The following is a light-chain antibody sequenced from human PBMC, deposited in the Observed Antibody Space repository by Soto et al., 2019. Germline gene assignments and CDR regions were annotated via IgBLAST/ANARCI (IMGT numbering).Light chain of an antibody. CDR1: QSVSTT. CDR3: QQYDDWPPIT. Sequence: ETGMTQSPAPLSVSPGERATLAFRASQSVSTTLAWYQQKPGLAPMLLIYGASTRATGIPARFSGSGSGTEFTLNVSSLPSEDFAVYYCQQYDDWPPITFGQGTRLEIK. J-gene: IGKJ5*01. V-gene: IGKV3D-15*01. CDR2: GAS.